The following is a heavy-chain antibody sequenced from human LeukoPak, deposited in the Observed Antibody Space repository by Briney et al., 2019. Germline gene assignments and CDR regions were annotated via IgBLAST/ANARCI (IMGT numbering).Heavy chain of an antibody. D-gene: IGHD1-14*01. J-gene: IGHJ3*02. Sequence: GASVKVSCKASGYSFTSYGFSWVRQAPGQGLEWLGWISAYDGGTYYEQKFQGRLTMTTETSTTTAYMELRSLRSDDTAVYYCARLARYHLLEASDIWGQGTMVTVSS. CDR3: ARLARYHLLEASDI. CDR1: GYSFTSYG. CDR2: ISAYDGGT. V-gene: IGHV1-18*01.